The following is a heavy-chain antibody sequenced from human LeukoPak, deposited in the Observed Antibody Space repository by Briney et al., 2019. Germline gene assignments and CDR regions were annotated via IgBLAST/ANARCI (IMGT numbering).Heavy chain of an antibody. CDR1: GGSISSGGGYY. J-gene: IGHJ2*01. Sequence: SQTLSLTCTVSGGSISSGGGYYWSWIRQHPGKGLEWIGFIYYSGSTYYNPSLKSRLTMSVDTYTNQFSLRLTSVTAADTAVYYCARDLEYCSSSNCPRYWYFDLWGRGTLVTVSS. CDR3: ARDLEYCSSSNCPRYWYFDL. CDR2: IYYSGST. D-gene: IGHD2-2*01. V-gene: IGHV4-31*03.